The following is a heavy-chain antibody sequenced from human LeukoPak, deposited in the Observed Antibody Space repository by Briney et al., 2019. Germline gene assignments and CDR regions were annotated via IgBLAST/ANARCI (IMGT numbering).Heavy chain of an antibody. V-gene: IGHV3-23*01. CDR1: GFSFGGYA. CDR2: ITYNGAAT. J-gene: IGHJ4*02. Sequence: GGSLRLSCASSGFSFGGYAMTWVRQAPGKGLEWVSSITYNGAATYYLDSVKARFTISRDNSRSTLYLQMDSLTAEDTALYYCAKDGHHFDGSTHIYYFDSWGQGTLVAVSS. CDR3: AKDGHHFDGSTHIYYFDS. D-gene: IGHD3-9*01.